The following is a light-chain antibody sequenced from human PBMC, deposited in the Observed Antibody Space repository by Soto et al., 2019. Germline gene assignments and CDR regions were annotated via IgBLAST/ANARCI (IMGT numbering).Light chain of an antibody. CDR2: GAS. V-gene: IGKV3-15*01. CDR3: QQYNNWPPPST. J-gene: IGKJ3*01. CDR1: QSVSSN. Sequence: ENVRTRSLDRLSVALGGRRTLFCKTGQSVSSNLAWYQQKPGQAPRLLIYGASTRATGIPARFSGSGSGTEFTLPISSLQSEDFALYYCQQYNNWPPPSTFGPGTKVDIK.